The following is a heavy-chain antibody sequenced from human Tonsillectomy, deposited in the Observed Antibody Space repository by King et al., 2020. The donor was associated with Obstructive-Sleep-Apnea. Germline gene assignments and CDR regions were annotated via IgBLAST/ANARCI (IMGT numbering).Heavy chain of an antibody. CDR3: ARHRGVEDYGGYGDYFDY. D-gene: IGHD5-12*01. Sequence: QLQESGLGLVKPSETLSLTCTVSGDSINNYYWSWIRQPPGKGLEWIGYMYYSGNTNYNPSLKSRVTISADTSKIQFSLRLSSVTAADTAVYYCARHRGVEDYGGYGDYFDYWGQGALVTVSS. J-gene: IGHJ4*02. V-gene: IGHV4-59*08. CDR1: GDSINNYY. CDR2: MYYSGNT.